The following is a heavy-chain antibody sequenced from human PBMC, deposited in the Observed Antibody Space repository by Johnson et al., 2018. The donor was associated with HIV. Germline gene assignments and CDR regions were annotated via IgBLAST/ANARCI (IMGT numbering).Heavy chain of an antibody. CDR3: TTDKQLWLTVDI. V-gene: IGHV3-15*01. CDR2: IKSKTDGGTT. Sequence: VYLVESGGGLVKPGGSLRLSCAASEFTYSDFYINWIRQPPGKGLEWVGRIKSKTDGGTTDYAAPVTDRFTISRDDSKNTLYLQMNSLKTEDTAVYYCTTDKQLWLTVDIWGQGTMVTVSS. CDR1: EFTYSDFY. J-gene: IGHJ3*02. D-gene: IGHD5-18*01.